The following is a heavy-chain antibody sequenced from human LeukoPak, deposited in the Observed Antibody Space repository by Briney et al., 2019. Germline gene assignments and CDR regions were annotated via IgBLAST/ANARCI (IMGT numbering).Heavy chain of an antibody. V-gene: IGHV5-51*01. CDR3: ARQSIGDYGVE. J-gene: IGHJ4*02. D-gene: IGHD4-17*01. CDR2: IYPGDSDT. CDR1: GYIFTSYW. Sequence: GESLKISCKGSGYIFTSYWIAWVRQMPGKGLEWMGIIYPGDSDTRYSPSFQGQVTISADKSVSTAFLQWSSLQTSDHAMYYCARQSIGDYGVEWGQGTLVTVSS.